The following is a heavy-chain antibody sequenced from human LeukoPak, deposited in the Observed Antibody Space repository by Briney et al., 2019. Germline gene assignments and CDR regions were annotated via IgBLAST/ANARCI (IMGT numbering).Heavy chain of an antibody. CDR1: GYSLSSGFF. CDR3: ARVDEIAAADYYYYGMDV. V-gene: IGHV4-38-2*02. D-gene: IGHD6-13*01. CDR2: FSHRGGS. Sequence: PSETLSLTCTVSGYSLSSGFFCDWIRQSPGKGLEWIGSFSHRGGSYHNPSLKSRVTISVDTSKNQFSLKLLSVTAADTAVYYCARVDEIAAADYYYYGMDVWGQGTTVTVSS. J-gene: IGHJ6*02.